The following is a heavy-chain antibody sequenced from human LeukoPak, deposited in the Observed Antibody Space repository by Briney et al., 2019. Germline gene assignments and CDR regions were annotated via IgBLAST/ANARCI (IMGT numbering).Heavy chain of an antibody. D-gene: IGHD2-2*01. Sequence: GASVKVSCKASGYTFTGYYMHWVRQAPGQGLAWMGWINPNSGGTNYAQKFQGRVTMTRDTSISTAYMELSRLRSDDTAVYYCARDGPSLGYCSSTSCWYNWFDPWGQGTLVTVSS. CDR1: GYTFTGYY. J-gene: IGHJ5*02. CDR2: INPNSGGT. CDR3: ARDGPSLGYCSSTSCWYNWFDP. V-gene: IGHV1-2*02.